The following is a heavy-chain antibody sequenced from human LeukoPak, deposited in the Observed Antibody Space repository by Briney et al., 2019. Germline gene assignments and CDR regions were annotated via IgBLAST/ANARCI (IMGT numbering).Heavy chain of an antibody. D-gene: IGHD3-10*01. CDR1: GGSISSYY. Sequence: KPSETLSLTCSLSGGSISSYYWNWIRQSPGKGLEWIGYISYSGNTYYNPSLKSRVTILIDTSKNQFSLRLTSVTAADTAVYYCAGDSHGSDFWGQGTLVTVSS. CDR2: ISYSGNT. V-gene: IGHV4-59*01. CDR3: AGDSHGSDF. J-gene: IGHJ4*02.